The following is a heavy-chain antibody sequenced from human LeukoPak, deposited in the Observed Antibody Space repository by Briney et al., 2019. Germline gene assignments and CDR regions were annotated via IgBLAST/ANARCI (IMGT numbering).Heavy chain of an antibody. CDR2: ISAYSGKT. CDR3: ARVAEEIYYYMDV. J-gene: IGHJ6*03. Sequence: ASVKVSCKASGYTFTSYGISWVRQAPGQGLEWMGWISAYSGKTNYAQKFQGRVTMTTDTSTSTAFMELRSLRSDDTAVYYCARVAEEIYYYMDVWGKGTTVTVSS. CDR1: GYTFTSYG. D-gene: IGHD5-24*01. V-gene: IGHV1-18*01.